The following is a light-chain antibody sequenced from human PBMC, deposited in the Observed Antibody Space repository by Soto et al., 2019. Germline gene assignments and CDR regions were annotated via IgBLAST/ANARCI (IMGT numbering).Light chain of an antibody. V-gene: IGKV1-5*03. CDR2: RAS. CDR1: QNINTW. J-gene: IGKJ1*01. CDR3: QQYETYSWT. Sequence: MTQSPAALSASVGDRVTMTCRASQNINTWLAWYQQKPGKGPTLLIYRASRLESGVPSRFSGSGSGTEFALTISSLQPADFATYYCQQYETYSWTFGQGTKVDIK.